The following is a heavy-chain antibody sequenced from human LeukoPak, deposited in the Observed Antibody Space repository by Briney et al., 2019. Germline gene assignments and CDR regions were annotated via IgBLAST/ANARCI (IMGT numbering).Heavy chain of an antibody. CDR2: IKQDGSEK. D-gene: IGHD3-22*01. Sequence: PGGSLRLSCAASGFTFSSYWMSWVRQAPGKGLEWVANIKQDGSEKYYVDSVKGRFTISRDNAKNSLYLQMNSLRAEDTAVYYCARDKYYYDSSGYYTDGSSDYWGQGTLVTVSS. CDR3: ARDKYYYDSSGYYTDGSSDY. J-gene: IGHJ4*02. CDR1: GFTFSSYW. V-gene: IGHV3-7*01.